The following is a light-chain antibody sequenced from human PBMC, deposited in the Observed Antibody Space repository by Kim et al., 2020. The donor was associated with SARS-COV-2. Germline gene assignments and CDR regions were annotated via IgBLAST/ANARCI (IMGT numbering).Light chain of an antibody. J-gene: IGKJ1*01. V-gene: IGKV1-5*03. CDR2: KTS. Sequence: SPYVGDTVTIPCRASQSITTWLAWYQQKPGKAPKLLIYKTSDLESGVPSRFSGSGFGTEFTLTISSLQPDDFATYYCQQYSHYWTFGQGTKVDIK. CDR1: QSITTW. CDR3: QQYSHYWT.